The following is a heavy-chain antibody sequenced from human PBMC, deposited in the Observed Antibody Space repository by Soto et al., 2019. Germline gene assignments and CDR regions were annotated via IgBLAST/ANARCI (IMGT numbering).Heavy chain of an antibody. Sequence: QVQLVESGGGVVQPGRSLRLSCAASGFTFSSYAMHWVRQAPGKGLEWVAVISYDGSNKYYADSVKGRFTISRENSKNTLYLQMNILRAEDTAVYYCASRTHSSGWYPRPFDYWGQGTLVTVSS. V-gene: IGHV3-30-3*01. J-gene: IGHJ4*02. D-gene: IGHD6-19*01. CDR2: ISYDGSNK. CDR1: GFTFSSYA. CDR3: ASRTHSSGWYPRPFDY.